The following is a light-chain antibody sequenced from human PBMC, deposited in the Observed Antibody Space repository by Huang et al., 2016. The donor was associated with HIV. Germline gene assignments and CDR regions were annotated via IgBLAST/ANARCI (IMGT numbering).Light chain of an antibody. CDR2: GAS. CDR3: QQYNNWPRT. V-gene: IGKV3-15*01. Sequence: EIVMTQSPATLSVSPGERATLSCRASQSVSSNLAWYQQKPGQAPRLLIYGASNRATGIQARLRGSGSGTEVTLTISSLQSEDFAVYYCQQYNNWPRTFGQGTKVEIK. J-gene: IGKJ1*01. CDR1: QSVSSN.